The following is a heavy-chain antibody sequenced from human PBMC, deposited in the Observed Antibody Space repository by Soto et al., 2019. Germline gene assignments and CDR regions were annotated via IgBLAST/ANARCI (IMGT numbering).Heavy chain of an antibody. J-gene: IGHJ6*03. CDR2: INAGNGNT. Sequence: GASVKVSCKASGYTFTSYVMHLVRQAPGQRLEWMGWINAGNGNTKYSQKFQGRVTITRDTSASTAYMELSSLRFEDTAVYYCARGRVTTVTNLYYYYMDVWGKGTTVTVSS. CDR3: ARGRVTTVTNLYYYYMDV. CDR1: GYTFTSYV. D-gene: IGHD4-17*01. V-gene: IGHV1-3*01.